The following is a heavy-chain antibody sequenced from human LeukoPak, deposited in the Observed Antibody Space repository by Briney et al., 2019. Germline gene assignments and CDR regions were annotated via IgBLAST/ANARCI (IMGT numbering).Heavy chain of an antibody. CDR2: IYYSGST. CDR3: ARATAYSSGWYWDY. CDR1: GGSISSSSYY. J-gene: IGHJ4*02. V-gene: IGHV4-39*07. D-gene: IGHD6-19*01. Sequence: SETLSLTCTVSGGSISSSSYYWGWIRQPPGKGLEWIGSIYYSGSTYYNPSLKSRVTISVDTSKNQFSPKLSSVTAADTAVYYCARATAYSSGWYWDYWGQGTLVTVSS.